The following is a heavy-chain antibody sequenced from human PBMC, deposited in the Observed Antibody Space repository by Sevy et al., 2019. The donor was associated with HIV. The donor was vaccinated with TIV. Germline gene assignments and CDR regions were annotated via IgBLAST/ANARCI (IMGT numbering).Heavy chain of an antibody. Sequence: LSLTCAASGFTFSSYEMNWVRQAPGKGLEWVSYISSSGSTIYYAESVKGRFTISRDNAKNSLYLQMNSLRAEDTAVYYCASILGSLLWFGESSMDVWGQGTTVTVSS. J-gene: IGHJ6*02. CDR1: GFTFSSYE. V-gene: IGHV3-48*03. D-gene: IGHD3-10*01. CDR2: ISSSGSTI. CDR3: ASILGSLLWFGESSMDV.